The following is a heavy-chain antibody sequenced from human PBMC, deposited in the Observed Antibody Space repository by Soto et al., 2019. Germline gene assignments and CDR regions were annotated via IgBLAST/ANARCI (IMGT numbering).Heavy chain of an antibody. J-gene: IGHJ4*02. Sequence: LSLTCAVYGGSFSGYYWSWIRQPPGKGLEWIGEINHSGSTNYNPSLKSRVTISVDTSKNQFSLKLSSVTAADTAVYYCARGSDGYRFDYWGQGTLVTVSS. CDR3: ARGSDGYRFDY. CDR2: INHSGST. D-gene: IGHD1-1*01. V-gene: IGHV4-34*01. CDR1: GGSFSGYY.